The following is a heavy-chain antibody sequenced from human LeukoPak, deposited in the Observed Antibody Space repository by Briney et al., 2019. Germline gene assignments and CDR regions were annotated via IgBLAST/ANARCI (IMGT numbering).Heavy chain of an antibody. J-gene: IGHJ6*02. V-gene: IGHV3-33*01. CDR3: ARSPREGQLSEWGMDV. CDR1: GFTFSSYG. CDR2: IWYDGSNK. D-gene: IGHD2-2*01. Sequence: GGSLRLSCAASGFTFSSYGMHWVRQAPGKGLEWVAVIWYDGSNKYYADSVKGRFTISRDNSKNTLYLQMNSLRAEDTAVYYCARSPREGQLSEWGMDVWGQGTTVTVSS.